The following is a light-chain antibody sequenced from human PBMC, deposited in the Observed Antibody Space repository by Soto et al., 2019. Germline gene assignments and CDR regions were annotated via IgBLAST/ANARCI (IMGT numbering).Light chain of an antibody. J-gene: IGKJ1*01. CDR3: QKYNSAPWT. Sequence: DIQMTQSPSSLSASVGDRVIITCRASQVISNYLAWYQQKPGKVPKLLIYAASTLQSGVPFRFSGSGSGTDFTLTISSLQPEDVATYYCQKYNSAPWTFGQGTKVEIK. CDR2: AAS. V-gene: IGKV1-27*01. CDR1: QVISNY.